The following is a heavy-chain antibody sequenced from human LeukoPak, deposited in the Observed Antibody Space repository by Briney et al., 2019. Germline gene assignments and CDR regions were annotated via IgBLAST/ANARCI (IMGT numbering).Heavy chain of an antibody. Sequence: GGSLRLSCAAAGFTFSDYGMNWVRQAPGKGLEWVSVIYSGGSTYYADSVKGRFTISRDNSKNTLYLQMNSLRAEDTTVYYCARGGYYYGSGSYYHAFDIWGQGTMVTVSS. D-gene: IGHD3-10*01. V-gene: IGHV3-66*01. CDR2: IYSGGST. J-gene: IGHJ3*02. CDR1: GFTFSDYG. CDR3: ARGGYYYGSGSYYHAFDI.